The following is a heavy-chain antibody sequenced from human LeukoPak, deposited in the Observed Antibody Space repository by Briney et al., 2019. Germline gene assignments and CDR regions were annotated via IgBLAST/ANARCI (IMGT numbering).Heavy chain of an antibody. CDR3: ARGYAEDYFDY. D-gene: IGHD1-1*01. V-gene: IGHV4-59*01. J-gene: IGHJ4*02. CDR2: IYYSGST. CDR1: GGSISSYY. Sequence: KSSETLSLTCTISGGSISSYYWSWIRQPPGKGLEWIGYIYYSGSTNYNPSLKSRVTISVDTSKNQFSLKLSSVTAADTVVYYCARGYAEDYFDYWGQGTLVTVSS.